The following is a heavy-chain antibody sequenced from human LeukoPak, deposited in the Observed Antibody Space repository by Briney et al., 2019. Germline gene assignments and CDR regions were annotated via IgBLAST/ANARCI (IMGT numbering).Heavy chain of an antibody. CDR2: ISGSGGST. D-gene: IGHD3-10*01. V-gene: IGHV3-23*01. J-gene: IGHJ4*02. CDR1: VFTFSSYA. Sequence: PGGSLRLSCAASVFTFSSYAMSWVRQPPGRGLEWVSAISGSGGSTYYADSVKGRFTISRDNSKNTLYLQMNRLRAEETAVYYCAKDRVGPKYYFDYWAREPWSPSPQ. CDR3: AKDRVGPKYYFDY.